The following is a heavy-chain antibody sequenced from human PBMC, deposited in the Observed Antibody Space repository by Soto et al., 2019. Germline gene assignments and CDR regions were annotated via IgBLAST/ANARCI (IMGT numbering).Heavy chain of an antibody. CDR2: IIPIFGTA. V-gene: IGHV1-69*01. D-gene: IGHD3-22*01. CDR1: GGTCSSYA. CDR3: ARDYYDSSGYLTNWFDP. Sequence: QVQLVQSGAEVKKPGSSVKVSCKASGGTCSSYAISWVRQAPGQGREWMGGIIPIFGTANYAQKFQGRVTITADDSTSTAYMELSSLRSEDTAVYYCARDYYDSSGYLTNWFDPWGQGTLVTVSS. J-gene: IGHJ5*02.